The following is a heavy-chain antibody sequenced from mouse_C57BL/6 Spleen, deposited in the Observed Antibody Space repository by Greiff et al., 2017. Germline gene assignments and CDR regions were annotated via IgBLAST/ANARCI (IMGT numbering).Heavy chain of an antibody. CDR2: INPSTGGT. V-gene: IGHV1-42*01. D-gene: IGHD2-4*01. J-gene: IGHJ4*01. CDR3: ARGEDIYYDYDVAMDY. Sequence: EVQLQQSGPELVKPGASVKISCKASGYSFTGYYMNWVKQSPEKSLEWIGEINPSTGGTTYNQKFKAKATLTVDKSSSTAYMQLKSLTSEDSAVYYCARGEDIYYDYDVAMDYWGQGTSVTVSS. CDR1: GYSFTGYY.